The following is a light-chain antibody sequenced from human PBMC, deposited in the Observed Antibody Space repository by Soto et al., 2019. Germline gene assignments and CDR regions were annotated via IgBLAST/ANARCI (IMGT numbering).Light chain of an antibody. CDR3: ASYAGSYNDVV. CDR2: EVT. V-gene: IGLV2-8*01. CDR1: SSDFGGTNY. J-gene: IGLJ2*01. Sequence: QSALTQPPSASGSPGQSVTISCTGTSSDFGGTNYVSWYQQHPGKAPKLMIFEVTKRPSGVPDRFSGSKSGNTASLTVSGLQAEDEAAYYCASYAGSYNDVVFGGGTQVTVL.